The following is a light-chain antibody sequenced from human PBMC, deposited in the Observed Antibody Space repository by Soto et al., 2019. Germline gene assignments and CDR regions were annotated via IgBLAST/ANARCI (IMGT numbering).Light chain of an antibody. CDR3: AAWDDGLNGWL. CDR1: NSNVGNNT. V-gene: IGLV1-44*01. J-gene: IGLJ3*02. CDR2: ANN. Sequence: QSVLTQPPSASGTPGQRVTISCSGSNSNVGNNTVNWYQQFPGTSPRLLIEANNQRASGVLDRFSGSKSANSASLAISGLKSEDEADYYCAAWDDGLNGWLFGGGTKLTVL.